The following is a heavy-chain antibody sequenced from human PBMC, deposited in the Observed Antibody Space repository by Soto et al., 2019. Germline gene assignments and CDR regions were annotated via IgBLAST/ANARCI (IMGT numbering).Heavy chain of an antibody. Sequence: QVQLVESGGGVVQPGRSLRLSCAASGFTFSSYGMHWVRQAPGKGLEWVAVIWYDGSNKYYADSVKGRFTISRDNSKNTLYLQMNSLRAEDTAVYYCARDRLLWFGKSNYYYYYGMDVWGQGTTVTVSS. CDR2: IWYDGSNK. D-gene: IGHD3-10*01. CDR3: ARDRLLWFGKSNYYYYYGMDV. V-gene: IGHV3-33*01. J-gene: IGHJ6*02. CDR1: GFTFSSYG.